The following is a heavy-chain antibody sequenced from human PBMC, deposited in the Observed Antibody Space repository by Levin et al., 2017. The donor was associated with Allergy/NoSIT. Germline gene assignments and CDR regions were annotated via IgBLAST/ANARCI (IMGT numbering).Heavy chain of an antibody. Sequence: SSETLSLTCSVSGDSISSHCWSWIRQPPGKGLQWIGNMYNSGSTNYNPSLEGRVTISVDTSKNQFSLKLSSVTAADTAVYYGARAEARQLPPGGYYYFHYWGQGTLVTASS. CDR3: ARAEARQLPPGGYYYFHY. CDR2: MYNSGST. CDR1: GDSISSHC. V-gene: IGHV4-59*11. J-gene: IGHJ4*02. D-gene: IGHD2-2*01.